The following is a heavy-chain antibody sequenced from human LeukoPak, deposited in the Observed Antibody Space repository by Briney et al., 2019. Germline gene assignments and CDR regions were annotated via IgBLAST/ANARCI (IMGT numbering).Heavy chain of an antibody. J-gene: IGHJ6*03. V-gene: IGHV4-59*12. D-gene: IGHD3-16*02. Sequence: SETLSLTCTVSGGSISSYYWSWIRQPPGKGLEWIGYIYYSGSTNYNPSLKSRVTISVDTSKNQFSLKLSSVTAADTAVYYCARLVHRYYYYYMDVWGKGATDTVSS. CDR3: ARLVHRYYYYYMDV. CDR2: IYYSGST. CDR1: GGSISSYY.